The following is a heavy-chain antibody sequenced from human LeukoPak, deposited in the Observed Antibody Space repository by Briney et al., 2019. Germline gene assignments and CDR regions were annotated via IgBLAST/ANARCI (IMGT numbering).Heavy chain of an antibody. J-gene: IGHJ4*02. V-gene: IGHV3-30*01. CDR3: ARDHDYSLDY. CDR1: GFTFSSYA. Sequence: GRSLRLSGAASGFTFSSYAMHWVRQAPGKGLEWVAVISYDGSNKYYANSVKGRFTISRDNSKNTLYLQMNSLRAEDTAVYYCARDHDYSLDYWGQGTLVTVSS. CDR2: ISYDGSNK. D-gene: IGHD3-16*01.